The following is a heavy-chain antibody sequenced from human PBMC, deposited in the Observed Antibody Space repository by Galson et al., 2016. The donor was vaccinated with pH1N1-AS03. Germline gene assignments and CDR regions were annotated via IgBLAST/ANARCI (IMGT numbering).Heavy chain of an antibody. CDR1: GYRFTSYW. Sequence: QSGAEVTKPGESLKISCKGSGYRFTSYWIGWVRQMPRKGLEWMGVIYPGDSGTRYSPSFHGQVTISVDKSISTAYLQWSSLKASDTAMYHCAIRVDFWSGLPYYFDYWGQGTLVTVSS. V-gene: IGHV5-51*01. CDR2: IYPGDSGT. D-gene: IGHD3-3*01. J-gene: IGHJ4*02. CDR3: AIRVDFWSGLPYYFDY.